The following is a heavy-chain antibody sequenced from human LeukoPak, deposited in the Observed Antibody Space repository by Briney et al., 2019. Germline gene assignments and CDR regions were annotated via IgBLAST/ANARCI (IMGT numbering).Heavy chain of an antibody. D-gene: IGHD1-14*01. V-gene: IGHV3-23*01. CDR3: AKRAQIAIPGVWFDP. CDR2: ISGSGDNT. CDR1: GFTFSSYV. Sequence: GGSLRLSCAASGFTFSSYVMSWARQAPGKGLEWVSAISGSGDNTYYADSVKGRFTISRDNSKNSLYLQMNSLRAEDTAVYYCAKRAQIAIPGVWFDPWGQGTLVTVSS. J-gene: IGHJ5*02.